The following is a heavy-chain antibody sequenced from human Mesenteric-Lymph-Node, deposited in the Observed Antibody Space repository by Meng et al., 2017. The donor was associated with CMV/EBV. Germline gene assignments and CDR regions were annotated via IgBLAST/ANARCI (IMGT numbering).Heavy chain of an antibody. CDR1: AYTFTSFD. Sequence: SAYTFTSFDINWVRKATGRGPEWMGWMNPDSGNTGYAEMCQGRITMTRNTSISTAYMELSGLRSEDTAVYYCARASGGKGDRQLDFWGQGTLVTVSS. CDR3: ARASGGKGDRQLDF. V-gene: IGHV1-8*01. J-gene: IGHJ4*02. D-gene: IGHD2-15*01. CDR2: MNPDSGNT.